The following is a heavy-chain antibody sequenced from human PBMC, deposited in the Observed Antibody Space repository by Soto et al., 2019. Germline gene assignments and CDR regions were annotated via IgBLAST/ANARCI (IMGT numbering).Heavy chain of an antibody. CDR3: ARESEDLTSNFDY. Sequence: GGSLRLSCAASGFTFARYSMNWVRQAPGKGLEWVSSISSTTNYIYYADSMKGRFTVSRDNAKNSVYLEMNSLSAEDTAVYYCARESEDLTSNFDYWGQGTLVTVSS. CDR2: ISSTTNYI. J-gene: IGHJ4*02. V-gene: IGHV3-21*01. CDR1: GFTFARYS.